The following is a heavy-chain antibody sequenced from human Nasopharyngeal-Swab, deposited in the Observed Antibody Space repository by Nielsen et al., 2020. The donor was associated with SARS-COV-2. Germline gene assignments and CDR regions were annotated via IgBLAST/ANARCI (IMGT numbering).Heavy chain of an antibody. V-gene: IGHV1-2*04. Sequence: ASVKVSCKASGYAFTGYYMHWVRQAPGQGLEWMGWINPNSGGTNYAQKFQGWVTMTRDTSISTAYMELSRLRSDDTAVYYCARDSGAVGTDYWGQGTLVTVSS. D-gene: IGHD6-19*01. CDR1: GYAFTGYY. CDR2: INPNSGGT. CDR3: ARDSGAVGTDY. J-gene: IGHJ4*02.